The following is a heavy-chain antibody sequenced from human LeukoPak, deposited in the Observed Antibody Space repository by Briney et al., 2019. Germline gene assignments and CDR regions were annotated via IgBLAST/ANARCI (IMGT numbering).Heavy chain of an antibody. J-gene: IGHJ6*02. CDR2: ISSSSGTI. CDR1: GYTFSSFT. Sequence: GGSLRLSCAASGYTFSSFTLSWVRQAPGKGLEWVSYISSSSGTIYYADSVKGRFTISRDNAKNSLYLQMNSLRAEDTAVYYCARDRGWELLTSHYYYGMDVWGQGTTVTVSS. CDR3: ARDRGWELLTSHYYYGMDV. V-gene: IGHV3-48*01. D-gene: IGHD1-26*01.